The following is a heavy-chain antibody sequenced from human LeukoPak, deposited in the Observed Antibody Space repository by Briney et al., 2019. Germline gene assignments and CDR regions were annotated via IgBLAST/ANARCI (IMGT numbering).Heavy chain of an antibody. Sequence: GGSLRLSCAASRFTFSSYSMNWVRQAPRKGLEWVSSISSSGSYIYYADSVKGRFTISRDNAKNSLYLQMNSLRAEDTAVYYCAELGITMIGGVWGKGTTVTISS. CDR1: RFTFSSYS. J-gene: IGHJ6*04. CDR2: ISSSGSYI. CDR3: AELGITMIGGV. V-gene: IGHV3-21*01. D-gene: IGHD3-10*02.